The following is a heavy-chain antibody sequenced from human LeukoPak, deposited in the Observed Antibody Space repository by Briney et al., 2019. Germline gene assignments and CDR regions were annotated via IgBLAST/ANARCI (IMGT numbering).Heavy chain of an antibody. CDR1: GGSISSYY. CDR3: ARLVYSSSSGAYYFDY. CDR2: IYTSGST. D-gene: IGHD6-6*01. Sequence: PSETLSLTCTVSGGSISSYYWSWIRQPPGKGLEWIGRIYTSGSTNYNPSLKSRVTISVDTSKNQFSLKLSSVTAADTAVYYCARLVYSSSSGAYYFDYWGQGTLVTVSS. V-gene: IGHV4-4*08. J-gene: IGHJ4*02.